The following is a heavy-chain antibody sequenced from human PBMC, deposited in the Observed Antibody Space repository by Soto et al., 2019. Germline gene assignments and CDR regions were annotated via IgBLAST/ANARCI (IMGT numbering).Heavy chain of an antibody. V-gene: IGHV4-39*01. CDR3: ARHFSVRGVIRPRNAFDI. D-gene: IGHD3-10*01. Sequence: PSETLSLTCTVSGGSISSSSYYWGWIRQPPGKGLEWIGSIYYSGSTYYNPSLKSRVTISVDASKNQFPLKLSSVTAADTAVYYCARHFSVRGVIRPRNAFDIWGQGTMVTVSS. J-gene: IGHJ3*02. CDR2: IYYSGST. CDR1: GGSISSSSYY.